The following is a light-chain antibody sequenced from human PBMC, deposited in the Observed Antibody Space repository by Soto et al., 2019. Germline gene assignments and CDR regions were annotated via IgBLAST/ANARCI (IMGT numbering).Light chain of an antibody. CDR2: GAS. J-gene: IGKJ1*01. V-gene: IGKV3-20*01. Sequence: EIVMTQSPATLSVSPGERATLSCRASQSVSSNLAWYQQQPGQAPRLLIHGASRRATGIPDRFSGSGSGTDFTLTINRLEPEDFAVYFCQQYGDMWTFGQGTKWIS. CDR3: QQYGDMWT. CDR1: QSVSSN.